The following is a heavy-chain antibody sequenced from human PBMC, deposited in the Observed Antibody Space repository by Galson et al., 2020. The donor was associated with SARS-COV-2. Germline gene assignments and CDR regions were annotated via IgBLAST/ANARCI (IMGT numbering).Heavy chain of an antibody. Sequence: SETLSLTCTVSGGSISSGGYYWSWIRQHPGKGLEWLGYIYYSGSHYYNPSLKSRVTLTVDTSKNQFSLKLSSVPAADTAVYSCARVCGPRITIFGVVDYYYYMDVWGKGTTVTVSS. J-gene: IGHJ6*03. CDR2: IYYSGSH. CDR1: GGSISSGGYY. V-gene: IGHV4-31*03. D-gene: IGHD3-3*01. CDR3: ARVCGPRITIFGVVDYYYYMDV.